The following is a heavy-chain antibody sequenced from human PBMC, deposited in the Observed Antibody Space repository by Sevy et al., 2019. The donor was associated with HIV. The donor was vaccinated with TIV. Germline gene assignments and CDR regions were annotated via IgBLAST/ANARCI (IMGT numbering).Heavy chain of an antibody. D-gene: IGHD2-15*01. Sequence: ASVKVSCKDSGYTFTSYDINWVRQATGQGLEWMGWMNPNSGNTGYAQKFQGRVTMTRNTSISTAYMELSSLRSEDTAVYYCARGQGVVAASGTDVWGQGTTVTVSS. CDR1: GYTFTSYD. CDR2: MNPNSGNT. V-gene: IGHV1-8*01. J-gene: IGHJ6*01. CDR3: ARGQGVVAASGTDV.